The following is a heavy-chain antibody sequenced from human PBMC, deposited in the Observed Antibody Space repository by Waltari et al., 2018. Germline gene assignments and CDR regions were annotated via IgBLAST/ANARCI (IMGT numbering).Heavy chain of an antibody. D-gene: IGHD5-12*01. Sequence: QVHLQESGPGLVKPSETLSLTCTVSCCSISSYYWSWIRQPPGKGLEWIGDIYYSVSTNYNHSRKSRVTISVDKSKNQFSLKLSSVTAADTAVYYCAREARFNGFDPWGQGTLVTVSS. CDR1: CCSISSYY. J-gene: IGHJ5*02. CDR3: AREARFNGFDP. V-gene: IGHV4-59*01. CDR2: IYYSVST.